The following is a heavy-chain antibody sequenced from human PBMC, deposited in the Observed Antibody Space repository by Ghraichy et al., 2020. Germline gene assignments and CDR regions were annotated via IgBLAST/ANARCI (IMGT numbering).Heavy chain of an antibody. Sequence: SEILSLTCIVSGGSISSFYWSWIRQPPGKGLEWLGYIYYSGSPNYNPSLESRVTMSIDTSKNQLSLKLNSVTAADTAVYYCARVSTTNGTTRYYYYYGMDVWGQGTTVTVSS. CDR1: GGSISSFY. CDR2: IYYSGSP. J-gene: IGHJ6*02. V-gene: IGHV4-59*01. CDR3: ARVSTTNGTTRYYYYYGMDV. D-gene: IGHD1-1*01.